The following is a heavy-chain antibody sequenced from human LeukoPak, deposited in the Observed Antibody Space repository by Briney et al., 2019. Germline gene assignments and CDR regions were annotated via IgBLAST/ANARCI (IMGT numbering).Heavy chain of an antibody. Sequence: GGSLRLSCAASGFTFSSYWMSWVRQAPGKGLEWVANIKQDGSEKYYVDPVKGRFTISRDNAKNSLYLQMNSLRAEDTAVYYCARYAGSSSWYKYYYMDVWGKGTTVTVSS. CDR3: ARYAGSSSWYKYYYMDV. J-gene: IGHJ6*03. D-gene: IGHD6-13*01. CDR1: GFTFSSYW. CDR2: IKQDGSEK. V-gene: IGHV3-7*01.